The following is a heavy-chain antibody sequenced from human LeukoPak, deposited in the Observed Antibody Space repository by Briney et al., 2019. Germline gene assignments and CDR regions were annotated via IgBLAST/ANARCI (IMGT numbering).Heavy chain of an antibody. Sequence: PSETLSLTCAVYGGSFNNYYWSWFRQPPGKGLEWIGEVNHSGATNYSPSLKSRLTMSVDTSKSQFSLTLRSVTAADTAVYYCARVSITMVRGVIIPYFDYWGQGTLVTVSS. J-gene: IGHJ4*02. V-gene: IGHV4-34*01. D-gene: IGHD3-10*01. CDR2: VNHSGAT. CDR3: ARVSITMVRGVIIPYFDY. CDR1: GGSFNNYY.